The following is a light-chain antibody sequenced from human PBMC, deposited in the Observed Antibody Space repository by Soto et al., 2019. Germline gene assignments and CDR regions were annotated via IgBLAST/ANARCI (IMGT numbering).Light chain of an antibody. CDR2: AAS. Sequence: DIQMTQSPSSLSASVGDRVTITCQASQDISNYLNWYQQKPGKAPKLLIYAASTLQSGVPSRFSGSGSGTDFTLTISSLQPEDVATYYCQKYNSAPLTFGGGTTVDIK. J-gene: IGKJ4*01. CDR3: QKYNSAPLT. CDR1: QDISNY. V-gene: IGKV1-27*01.